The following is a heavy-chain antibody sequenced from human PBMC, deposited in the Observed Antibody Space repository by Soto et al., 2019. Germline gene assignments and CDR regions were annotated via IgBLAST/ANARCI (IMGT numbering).Heavy chain of an antibody. V-gene: IGHV3-23*01. CDR3: ASRYCSSTSCPYYYYGMDV. CDR2: ISGSGGST. Sequence: GSLRLSCAASGFTFSSYAMSWVRQAPGKGLEWVSAISGSGGSTYYADSVKGRFTIPRDNSKNTLYLQMNSLRAEDTAVYYCASRYCSSTSCPYYYYGMDVWGQGATVTVSS. CDR1: GFTFSSYA. D-gene: IGHD2-2*01. J-gene: IGHJ6*02.